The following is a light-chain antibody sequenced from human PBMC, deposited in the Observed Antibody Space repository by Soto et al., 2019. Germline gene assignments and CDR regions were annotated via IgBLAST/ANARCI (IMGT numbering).Light chain of an antibody. CDR1: QRISTY. V-gene: IGKV1-39*01. CDR3: QQSYTTPPYT. CDR2: AAS. Sequence: DIQMTQSPSSLSASVGDRVTITCRASQRISTYLNWYQQKPGKAPNLLIYAASTLESGVPSRFSGSGSGTDFTLTISSLQPEDFATYYCQQSYTTPPYTFGQGTKLLIK. J-gene: IGKJ2*01.